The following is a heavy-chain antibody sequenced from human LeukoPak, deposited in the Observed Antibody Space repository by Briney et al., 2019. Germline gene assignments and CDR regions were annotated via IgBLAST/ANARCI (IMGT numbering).Heavy chain of an antibody. CDR1: GGSFSGYY. Sequence: PSETLSLTRAVYGGSFSGYYWSWIRQPPGKGLEWIGYIYYSGSTKYKPSLKSRVTISVDTSKNQFSLKLSSVTAADTAVYYCARGRFLDAFDIWGQGTMVTVSS. V-gene: IGHV4-59*01. CDR3: ARGRFLDAFDI. CDR2: IYYSGST. D-gene: IGHD3-3*01. J-gene: IGHJ3*02.